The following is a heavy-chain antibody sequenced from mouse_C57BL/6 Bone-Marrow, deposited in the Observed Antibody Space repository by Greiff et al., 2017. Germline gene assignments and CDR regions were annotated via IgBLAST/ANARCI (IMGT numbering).Heavy chain of an antibody. D-gene: IGHD2-1*01. CDR3: ARGGYGNHAMDY. CDR1: GYSITSGYY. Sequence: ESGPGLVKPSQSLSLTCSVTGYSITSGYYWNWIRQFPGNKLEWMGYISYDGSNNYNPSLKNRISIPRDTSKKQFFLKLNSVTTEDTATYYCARGGYGNHAMDYWGQGTSVTVSS. V-gene: IGHV3-6*01. J-gene: IGHJ4*01. CDR2: ISYDGSN.